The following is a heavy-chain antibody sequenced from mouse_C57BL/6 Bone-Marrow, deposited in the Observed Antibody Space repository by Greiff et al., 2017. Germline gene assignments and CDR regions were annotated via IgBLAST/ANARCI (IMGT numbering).Heavy chain of an antibody. D-gene: IGHD2-1*01. V-gene: IGHV1-53*01. CDR2: INPSNGGT. CDR1: GYTFTSYW. J-gene: IGHJ1*03. Sequence: QVQLQQPGTELVKPGASVKLSCKASGYTFTSYWMHWVKQRPGQGLEWIGNINPSNGGTNYNEKFKSQATLTVDKSSSTAYMQLSSLTSEDSAVYYCARSPYGNYSYWYFDVWGTGTTVTVSS. CDR3: ARSPYGNYSYWYFDV.